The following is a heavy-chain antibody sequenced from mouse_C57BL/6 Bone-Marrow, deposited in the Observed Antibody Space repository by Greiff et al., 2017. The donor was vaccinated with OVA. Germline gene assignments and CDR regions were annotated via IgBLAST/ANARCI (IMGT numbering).Heavy chain of an antibody. Sequence: QVQLQQPGAELVKPGASVKLSCKASGYTFTSYWMHWVKQRPGQGLAWIGMIHPNSGSTNYNEKFKSKATLTVDKSSSTAYMQLSSLTSEDSAVYYCARSDYYGPWFAYWGQGTLVTVSA. D-gene: IGHD1-1*01. CDR3: ARSDYYGPWFAY. V-gene: IGHV1-64*01. J-gene: IGHJ3*01. CDR2: IHPNSGST. CDR1: GYTFTSYW.